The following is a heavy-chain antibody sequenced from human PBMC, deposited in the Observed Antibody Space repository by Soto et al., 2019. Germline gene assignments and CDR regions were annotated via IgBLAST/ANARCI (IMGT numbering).Heavy chain of an antibody. Sequence: SETLSLTCTVSGGSISSSSYYWGWIRQPPGKGLEWIGSIYYSGSTYYNPSLKSRVTISVDTSKNQFSLKLSSVTAADTAVYYCASPGMVRGVIWYFDYWGQGTLVTVSS. D-gene: IGHD3-10*01. CDR3: ASPGMVRGVIWYFDY. CDR2: IYYSGST. V-gene: IGHV4-39*01. CDR1: GGSISSSSYY. J-gene: IGHJ4*02.